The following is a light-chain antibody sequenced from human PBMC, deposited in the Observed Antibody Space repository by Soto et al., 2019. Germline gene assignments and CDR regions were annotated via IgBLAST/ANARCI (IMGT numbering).Light chain of an antibody. CDR1: QTISSSY. CDR3: QQYVSWT. J-gene: IGKJ1*01. CDR2: ATS. V-gene: IGKV3-20*01. Sequence: DIVLTQSPCTLSVSPGERATLSCRASQTISSSYLAWYQQRPDQPPSLLIYATSSRATGITDRCSGSGSGTDFTLTIRRLEPEDSSIYYYQQYVSWTFGQGTKVEIK.